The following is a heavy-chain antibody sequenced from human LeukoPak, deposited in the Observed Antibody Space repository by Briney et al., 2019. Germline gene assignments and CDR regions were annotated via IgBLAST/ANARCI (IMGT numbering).Heavy chain of an antibody. D-gene: IGHD4-11*01. CDR2: ISYDGSNK. CDR3: AREQPTHYDY. Sequence: GRSLRLSCAASGFTFSSYAMHWVRQAPGKGLEWVAVISYDGSNKYYADSVKGRFTISRDNSKNTLYLQMNSLRAEDTAVYYCAREQPTHYDYWGQGTLVTVSS. V-gene: IGHV3-30*04. J-gene: IGHJ4*02. CDR1: GFTFSSYA.